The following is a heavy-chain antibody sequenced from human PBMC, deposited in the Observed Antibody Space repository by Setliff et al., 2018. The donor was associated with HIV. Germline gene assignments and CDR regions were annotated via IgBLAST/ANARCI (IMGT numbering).Heavy chain of an antibody. CDR3: ARVEGYCDGVSCYADYYGMDV. D-gene: IGHD2-15*01. CDR2: INPNSGGT. Sequence: ASVKVSCKASGFSFNAFYMHWVRQAPGQGLEYMGWINPNSGGTNYAQKFQGWVTMTSDSSISTAYMELSRLKSDDTAVYYCARVEGYCDGVSCYADYYGMDVWGQGTTVTVSS. CDR1: GFSFNAFY. J-gene: IGHJ6*02. V-gene: IGHV1-2*04.